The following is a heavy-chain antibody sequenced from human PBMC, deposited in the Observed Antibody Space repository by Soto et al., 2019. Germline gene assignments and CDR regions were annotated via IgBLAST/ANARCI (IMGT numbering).Heavy chain of an antibody. Sequence: VHLVQSGAEVKKPGASVKVSCKASGYTFTNYGITWVRRAPGQGFEWMGWISVYNGNTNYAQNLQGRVTMTTDTSTSTVYMDLRTLRSDDTAVYYCASRSGQLPYYFDYWGQGTLVTVSS. V-gene: IGHV1-18*01. CDR3: ASRSGQLPYYFDY. CDR1: GYTFTNYG. CDR2: ISVYNGNT. D-gene: IGHD5-18*01. J-gene: IGHJ4*02.